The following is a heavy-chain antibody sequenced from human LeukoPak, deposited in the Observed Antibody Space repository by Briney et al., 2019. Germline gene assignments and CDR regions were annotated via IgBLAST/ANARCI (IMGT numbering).Heavy chain of an antibody. CDR1: GGSISSGGYY. Sequence: SETLSLTCTVSGGSISSGGYYWSWIRQHPGKGLEWIGYIYYSGSTYYNPSLKSRVTISVDTSKNQFSLKLSSVTAAGTAVYYCARAPRGSGWFLDYWGQGTLVTVSS. V-gene: IGHV4-31*03. CDR3: ARAPRGSGWFLDY. CDR2: IYYSGST. D-gene: IGHD6-19*01. J-gene: IGHJ4*02.